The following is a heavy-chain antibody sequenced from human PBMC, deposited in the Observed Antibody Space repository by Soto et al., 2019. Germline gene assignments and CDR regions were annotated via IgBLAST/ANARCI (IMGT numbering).Heavy chain of an antibody. Sequence: SETLSLTSTVSGGSISSGDYYWSWIRQPPGTGLEWIGYIYYSGSTYYNPSLESRVTISVDTSKNQFSLKLSSVTAADTAVYYCARADSSGDSYFDYWGQGTLVTVSS. CDR2: IYYSGST. J-gene: IGHJ4*02. D-gene: IGHD3-22*01. CDR3: ARADSSGDSYFDY. V-gene: IGHV4-30-4*08. CDR1: GGSISSGDYY.